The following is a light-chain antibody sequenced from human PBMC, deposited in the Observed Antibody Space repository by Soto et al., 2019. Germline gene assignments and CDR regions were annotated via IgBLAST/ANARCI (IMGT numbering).Light chain of an antibody. J-gene: IGKJ3*01. V-gene: IGKV1-33*01. CDR1: QDISKF. CDR3: QQYDNRPFT. CDR2: DAS. Sequence: DIQMTQSPSSLSASVGDRVSFTCQASQDISKFLNWYQHKPGQAPSLLIYDASKSQFGVPSRFSGSGSGTDFTFTIRSLQPEDNATYYCQQYDNRPFTFGPGTKVDIK.